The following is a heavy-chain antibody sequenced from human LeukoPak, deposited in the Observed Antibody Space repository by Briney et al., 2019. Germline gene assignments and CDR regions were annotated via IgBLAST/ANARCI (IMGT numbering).Heavy chain of an antibody. J-gene: IGHJ4*02. V-gene: IGHV3-23*01. Sequence: GGSLRLSCAASGFTFSSYAMSWVRQAPGKGLEWVPAISGSGGSTYYADSVKGRFTISRDNSKNTLYLQMNSLRAEDTAVYYCAHVAGWAAAGTYYSDYWGQGTLVTVSS. D-gene: IGHD6-13*01. CDR1: GFTFSSYA. CDR2: ISGSGGST. CDR3: AHVAGWAAAGTYYSDY.